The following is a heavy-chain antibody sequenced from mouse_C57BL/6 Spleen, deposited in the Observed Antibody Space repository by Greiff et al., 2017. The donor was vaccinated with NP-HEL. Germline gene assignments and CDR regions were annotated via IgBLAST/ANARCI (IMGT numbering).Heavy chain of an antibody. Sequence: EVQGVESGGGLVQPGGSLKLSCAASGFTFSDYYMYWVRQTPEKRLEWVAYISNGGGSTYYPDTVKGRFTISRDNAKNTLYLQMSRLKSEDTAVYYCARPHYYGSSYYAMDYWGQGTSVTVSS. CDR2: ISNGGGST. D-gene: IGHD1-1*01. J-gene: IGHJ4*01. V-gene: IGHV5-12*01. CDR3: ARPHYYGSSYYAMDY. CDR1: GFTFSDYY.